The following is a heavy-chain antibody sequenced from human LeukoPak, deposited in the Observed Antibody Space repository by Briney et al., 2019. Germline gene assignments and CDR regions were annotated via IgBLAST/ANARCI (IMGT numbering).Heavy chain of an antibody. V-gene: IGHV1-69*06. D-gene: IGHD3-3*01. CDR1: GGTFSSYA. CDR3: ASVAIFGVVIEAYYYMDV. J-gene: IGHJ6*03. CDR2: IIPIFGTA. Sequence: ASVKVSCKASGGTFSSYAISWVRQAPGQGLEWMGGIIPIFGTANYAQKFQGRVTITADKSTSTAYMEPSSLRSEDTAVYYCASVAIFGVVIEAYYYMDVWGKGTTVTVSS.